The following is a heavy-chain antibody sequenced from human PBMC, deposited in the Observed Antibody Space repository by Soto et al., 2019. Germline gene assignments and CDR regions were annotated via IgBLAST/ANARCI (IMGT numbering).Heavy chain of an antibody. CDR3: ARGSRDFWSGYYRAFDY. D-gene: IGHD3-3*01. CDR1: GFTFSSYE. J-gene: IGHJ4*02. V-gene: IGHV3-48*03. CDR2: ISSSGSTI. Sequence: GGSLRLSCAASGFTFSSYEMNWVRQAPGKGLEWVSYISSSGSTIYYADSVKGRFTISRDNAKNSLYLQMNSLRAEDTAVYYCARGSRDFWSGYYRAFDYWGQGTLVTVSS.